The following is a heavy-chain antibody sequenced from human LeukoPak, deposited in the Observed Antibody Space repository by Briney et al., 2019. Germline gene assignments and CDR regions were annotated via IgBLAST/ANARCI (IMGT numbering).Heavy chain of an antibody. D-gene: IGHD3-22*01. J-gene: IGHJ4*02. CDR1: GFTVSSDY. CDR3: ARDRVLDYYDSSGYDY. CDR2: ISSSSSYI. Sequence: PGGSLRLSCAASGFTVSSDYMSWVRQAPGKGLEWVSSISSSSSYIYYADSVKGRFTISRDNAKNSLYLQMNSLRAEDTAVYYCARDRVLDYYDSSGYDYWGQGTLVTVSS. V-gene: IGHV3-21*01.